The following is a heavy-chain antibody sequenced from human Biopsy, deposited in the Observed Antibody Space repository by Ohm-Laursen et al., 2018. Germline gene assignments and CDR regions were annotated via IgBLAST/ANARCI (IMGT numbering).Heavy chain of an antibody. D-gene: IGHD6-19*01. V-gene: IGHV1-46*01. J-gene: IGHJ4*02. Sequence: ASVKVSCKVSGYSFTSYYMHWVRQAPGQGLEWMGMINPSGSTTSYPQIFQGRVTMTRDTSKSTVYMELSSLRSADTAVHFCARNTGWYGDLYYFDYWGQGTLITVSS. CDR1: GYSFTSYY. CDR2: INPSGSTT. CDR3: ARNTGWYGDLYYFDY.